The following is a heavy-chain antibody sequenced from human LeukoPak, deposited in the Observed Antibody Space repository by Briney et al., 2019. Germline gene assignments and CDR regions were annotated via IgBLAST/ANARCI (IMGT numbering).Heavy chain of an antibody. CDR2: MNPNSGNT. V-gene: IGHV1-8*02. CDR1: GYTFTSYY. Sequence: ASVKVSCMASGYTFTSYYMHWVRQATGQGLEWMGWMNPNSGNTGYAQKFQGRVTMTRNTSISTAYMELSSLRSEDTAVYYCARGPLIVVVPAATQYYYYYGMDVWGQGTTVTVSS. D-gene: IGHD2-2*01. CDR3: ARGPLIVVVPAATQYYYYYGMDV. J-gene: IGHJ6*02.